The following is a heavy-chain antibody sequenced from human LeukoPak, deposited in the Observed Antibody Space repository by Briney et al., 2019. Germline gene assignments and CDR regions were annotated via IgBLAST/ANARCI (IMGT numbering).Heavy chain of an antibody. Sequence: KSSETLSLTCTVSGGSISSSSYYWGWIRQPPGKGLEWIGSIYYSGSTYYNPSLKSRVTISVDTSKNQFSLKLSSVTAADTAVYYCARDIVVVPAATGDYFDYWGQGTLVTVSS. CDR1: GGSISSSSYY. V-gene: IGHV4-39*07. D-gene: IGHD2-2*01. CDR2: IYYSGST. CDR3: ARDIVVVPAATGDYFDY. J-gene: IGHJ4*02.